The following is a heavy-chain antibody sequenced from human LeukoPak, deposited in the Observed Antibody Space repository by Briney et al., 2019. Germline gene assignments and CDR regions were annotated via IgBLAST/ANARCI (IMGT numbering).Heavy chain of an antibody. D-gene: IGHD4-11*01. Sequence: ASVKVSCKASGYTFTGYYMHWVRQAPGQGLEWMGWINPNSGGTNYAQKFQGRVTMTRDTSISTAYMELSRLRSDDTAVYYCARVEVGNYPNESFDYWGQGTLVTVSS. CDR1: GYTFTGYY. CDR3: ARVEVGNYPNESFDY. CDR2: INPNSGGT. V-gene: IGHV1-2*02. J-gene: IGHJ4*02.